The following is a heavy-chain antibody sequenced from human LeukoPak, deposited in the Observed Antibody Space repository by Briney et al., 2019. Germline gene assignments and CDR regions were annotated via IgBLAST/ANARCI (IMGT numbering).Heavy chain of an antibody. CDR3: ARVGCSGGSCYGTRWFDP. D-gene: IGHD2-15*01. V-gene: IGHV4-59*01. CDR2: IYYSGST. J-gene: IGHJ5*02. Sequence: TSETLSLTCTVSGGSISSYYRSWIRQPPGKGLEWIGYIYYSGSTNYNPSLKSRVTISVDTSKNQFSLKLSSVTAADTAVYYCARVGCSGGSCYGTRWFDPWGQGTLVTVSS. CDR1: GGSISSYY.